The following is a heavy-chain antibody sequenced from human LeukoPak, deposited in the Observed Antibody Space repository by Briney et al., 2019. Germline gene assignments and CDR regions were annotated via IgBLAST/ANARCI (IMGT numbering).Heavy chain of an antibody. CDR1: GGSISSYY. CDR2: IYYTGST. J-gene: IGHJ6*02. D-gene: IGHD2-15*01. CDR3: ARGYCSGGSCYYYYHGMDV. Sequence: SETLSLTCTVSGGSISSYYWSWIRQPPGKGLEWIGYIYYTGSTNYNPSLKSRVTISLDTSKNQFSLKLSSVTAADTAVYYCARGYCSGGSCYYYYHGMDVWGQGTTVTVSS. V-gene: IGHV4-59*12.